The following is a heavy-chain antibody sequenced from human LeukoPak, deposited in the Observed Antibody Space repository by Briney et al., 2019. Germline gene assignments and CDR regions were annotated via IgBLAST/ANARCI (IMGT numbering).Heavy chain of an antibody. CDR1: GGSFSGYY. Sequence: PSETLSLTCAVYGGSFSGYYWSWIRQPPGKGLEWIGEINHSGSTNYNPSLKSRVTISVDTSKNQFSLKLSSVTAADTAVYYCAREIFGVVSPFDYWGQGTLVTVSS. D-gene: IGHD3-3*01. V-gene: IGHV4-34*01. CDR3: AREIFGVVSPFDY. J-gene: IGHJ4*02. CDR2: INHSGST.